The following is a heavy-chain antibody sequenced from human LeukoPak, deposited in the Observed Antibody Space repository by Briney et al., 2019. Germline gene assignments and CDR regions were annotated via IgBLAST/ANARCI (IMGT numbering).Heavy chain of an antibody. CDR3: ATENGNVTMVTNFAY. V-gene: IGHV1-69*04. J-gene: IGHJ4*02. Sequence: SVKVSCKTSGGTFSGSPITWVRQAPGQGLEWMGRITPILPIANYAPKFQGRVTITADKSTTTAYMELNSLRSEDTAVYYCATENGNVTMVTNFAYWGQGTLVTVSS. CDR2: ITPILPIA. D-gene: IGHD4-17*01. CDR1: GGTFSGSP.